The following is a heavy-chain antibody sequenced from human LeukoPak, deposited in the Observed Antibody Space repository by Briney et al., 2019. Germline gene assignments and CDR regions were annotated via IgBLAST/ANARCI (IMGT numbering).Heavy chain of an antibody. CDR1: GFTFSSYT. J-gene: IGHJ4*02. CDR3: ARGYGDLGY. V-gene: IGHV3-21*01. D-gene: IGHD4-17*01. Sequence: GGSLRLSCAASGFTFSSYTMNWVRQAPGKGLEWVSSISSSSSYIYYADSVKGRFTNSRDNAKNSLYLQMNSRRAEGTAVYYCARGYGDLGYWGQGTLVTVSS. CDR2: ISSSSSYI.